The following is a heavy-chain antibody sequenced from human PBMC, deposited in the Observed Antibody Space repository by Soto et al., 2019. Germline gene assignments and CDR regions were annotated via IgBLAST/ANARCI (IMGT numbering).Heavy chain of an antibody. Sequence: GESLKISCKGSGYRFTSYWIGWVRQMPGKGLEWMGIIFPGGSDTRYSPSFKGQVTISADNSITTAYLQWSSLKASDTAMYYCATLGGVAGRWFDPWGQGTLVTVSS. V-gene: IGHV5-51*01. CDR1: GYRFTSYW. D-gene: IGHD3-10*01. CDR2: IFPGGSDT. CDR3: ATLGGVAGRWFDP. J-gene: IGHJ5*02.